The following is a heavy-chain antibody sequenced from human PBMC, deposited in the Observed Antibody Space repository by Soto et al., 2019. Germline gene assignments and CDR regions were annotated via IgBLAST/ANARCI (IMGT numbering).Heavy chain of an antibody. J-gene: IGHJ4*02. V-gene: IGHV3-21*01. CDR3: ARVGINYYDSSGYFGKDH. D-gene: IGHD3-22*01. Sequence: EVQLVESRGGLVQPGGSLRLSCAASGFTFSTYSMNWVRQAPGKGLEWVSSISSSSSYIYYADSVKGRFTISRDNAKNSLYLQMNSLRAEDTAVYYCARVGINYYDSSGYFGKDHWGQGTLVTVSS. CDR1: GFTFSTYS. CDR2: ISSSSSYI.